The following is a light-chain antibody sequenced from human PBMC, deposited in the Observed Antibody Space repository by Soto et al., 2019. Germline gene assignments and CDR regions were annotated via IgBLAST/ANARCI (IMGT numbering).Light chain of an antibody. CDR1: QSVSSN. J-gene: IGKJ1*01. Sequence: EIVMTQSPATLSVSPGERATLSCRASQSVSSNLAWYQQKPGQAPRLLICGASTRATGIPARVSGSGSGTEFTLTSSGLQSEDSGVYFCHEYNTWPWTFGQGTKVDIK. CDR2: GAS. CDR3: HEYNTWPWT. V-gene: IGKV3-15*01.